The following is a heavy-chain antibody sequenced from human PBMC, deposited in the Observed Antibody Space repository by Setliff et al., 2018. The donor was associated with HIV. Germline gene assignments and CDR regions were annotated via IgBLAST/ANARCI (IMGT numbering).Heavy chain of an antibody. CDR2: IYYSGVT. CDR1: GASISSYY. D-gene: IGHD3-22*01. J-gene: IGHJ4*02. Sequence: SETLSLTCNVSGASISSYYWSWIRQPPGKGLEWIGYIYYSGVTKYNPSLKSRVTISVDTSKSQFSLKLSSVTAADTAVYYCARFYYDSSGYYSGYDYWGQGTLVTVSS. V-gene: IGHV4-59*01. CDR3: ARFYYDSSGYYSGYDY.